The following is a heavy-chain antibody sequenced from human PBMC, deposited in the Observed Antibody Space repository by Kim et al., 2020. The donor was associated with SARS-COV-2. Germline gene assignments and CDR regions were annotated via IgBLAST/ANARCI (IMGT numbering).Heavy chain of an antibody. CDR2: IIPILGIA. Sequence: GRQAPEQGLDGMGRIIPILGIANYAPKFQGRVTITADKSTSTAYMELSSLRSEDTAVYYCASFTAFDIWGQGTMVTVSS. J-gene: IGHJ3*02. V-gene: IGHV1-69*02. CDR3: ASFTAFDI.